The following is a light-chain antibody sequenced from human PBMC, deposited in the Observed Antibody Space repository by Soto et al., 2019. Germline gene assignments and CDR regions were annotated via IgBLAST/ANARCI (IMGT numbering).Light chain of an antibody. CDR2: GIS. J-gene: IGKJ5*01. Sequence: EIVLTQSPGTLSLSPGERATLSCSASQSFNSNYLAWYQQKPGQAPRLLIYGISSRAAGVPDRFSGSGSGTDFTLTISSLEPEDSAVYYCQQRHMWPITFGQGTRLEIK. CDR3: QQRHMWPIT. CDR1: QSFNSNY. V-gene: IGKV3D-20*02.